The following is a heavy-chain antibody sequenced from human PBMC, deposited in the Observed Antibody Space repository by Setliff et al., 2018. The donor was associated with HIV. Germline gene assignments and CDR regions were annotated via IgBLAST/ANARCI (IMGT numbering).Heavy chain of an antibody. D-gene: IGHD4-17*01. CDR2: MHTSGNT. CDR3: ARRIYGNNPYFDY. V-gene: IGHV4-4*07. J-gene: IGHJ4*02. CDR1: GDSISGYY. Sequence: SETLSLTCTSSGDSISGYYWSWIRQPAGKGLGWIGRMHTSGNTNYNPSLKSRVTMSVDTSKNQFSLNLSSVTAADTAIYYCARRIYGNNPYFDYWSQGTLVTSPQ.